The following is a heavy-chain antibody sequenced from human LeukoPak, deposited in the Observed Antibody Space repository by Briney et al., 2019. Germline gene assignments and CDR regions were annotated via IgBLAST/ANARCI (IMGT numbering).Heavy chain of an antibody. J-gene: IGHJ4*02. D-gene: IGHD6-13*01. Sequence: GGTLRLSCAASGFTFSNYGMSWVRQAPGKGLEWVSAISGSGGSTYYADSVKGRFTISRDNSKNTLYLQMNSLRAEDTAVYYCAKVLRIAAAGDFDYWGQGTLVTVSS. V-gene: IGHV3-23*01. CDR2: ISGSGGST. CDR3: AKVLRIAAAGDFDY. CDR1: GFTFSNYG.